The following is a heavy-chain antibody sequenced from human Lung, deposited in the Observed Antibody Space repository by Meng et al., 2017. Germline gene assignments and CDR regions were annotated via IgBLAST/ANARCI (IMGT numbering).Heavy chain of an antibody. CDR1: GYTFSRYS. CDR3: ARLGLQTTGLNDC. J-gene: IGHJ4*02. D-gene: IGHD3-9*01. V-gene: IGHV1-18*01. Sequence: QVQLVQSGSELKKPGASVKVSCEASGYTFSRYSMHWVRQAPGQGLEWMGWISAYNGNTNYAQKLQGRVTMTTDTSTSTAYMELRSLRSDDTAVYYCARLGLQTTGLNDCWGQGTLVTVSS. CDR2: ISAYNGNT.